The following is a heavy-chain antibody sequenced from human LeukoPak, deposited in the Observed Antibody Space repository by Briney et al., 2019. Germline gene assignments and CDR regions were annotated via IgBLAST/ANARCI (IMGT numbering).Heavy chain of an antibody. CDR2: IYIGESA. Sequence: PSQTLSLTCSVFGDSISSGGYYWTWIRQPAGKGLEWIGRIYIGESANYNSSLKSRVTILVDTSKNQFSLKLSSVTAADTTMYFCARSRERICSNPPCYVDLQATWGQGTLVTV. J-gene: IGHJ4*02. CDR1: GDSISSGGYY. CDR3: ARSRERICSNPPCYVDLQAT. V-gene: IGHV4-61*02. D-gene: IGHD2-2*01.